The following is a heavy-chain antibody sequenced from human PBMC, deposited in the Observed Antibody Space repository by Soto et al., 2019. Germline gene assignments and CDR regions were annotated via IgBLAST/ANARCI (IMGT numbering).Heavy chain of an antibody. D-gene: IGHD4-17*01. CDR3: ARERVQETVTTLNNWFDP. Sequence: SETLSLTCTVSGGSISSGGYYWSWIRQHPGKGLEWIGYIYYSGSTYYNPSLKSRVTISVDTSKNQFSLKLSSVTAADTAVYYCARERVQETVTTLNNWFDPWGQGTLVTVSS. J-gene: IGHJ5*02. CDR1: GGSISSGGYY. CDR2: IYYSGST. V-gene: IGHV4-31*03.